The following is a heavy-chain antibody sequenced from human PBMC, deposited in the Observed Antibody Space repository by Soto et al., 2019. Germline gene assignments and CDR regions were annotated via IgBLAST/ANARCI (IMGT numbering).Heavy chain of an antibody. CDR1: GGTFSSYT. V-gene: IGHV1-69*02. CDR2: IIPILGIA. CDR3: ASADTGIAVAPSANIHQYGMDV. J-gene: IGHJ6*02. Sequence: SVKVSCKASGGTFSSYTISWVRQAPGQGLEWMGRIIPILGIANYAQKFQGRVTITADKSTSTAYMELSSLRSEDTAVYYCASADTGIAVAPSANIHQYGMDVWGQGTTVTVSS. D-gene: IGHD6-19*01.